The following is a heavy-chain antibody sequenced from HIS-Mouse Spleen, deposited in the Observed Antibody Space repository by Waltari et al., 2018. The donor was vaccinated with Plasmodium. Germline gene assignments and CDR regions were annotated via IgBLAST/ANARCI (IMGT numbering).Heavy chain of an antibody. CDR2: IKQDGSEK. CDR3: ASSWYWYFDL. Sequence: EVQLVESGGGLVQPGGSLNLYCAASGFTFSSYWMSWSRQAPGKGLEWVANIKQDGSEKYYVDSVKGRFTISRDNAKNSLYLQMNSLRAEDTAVYYCASSWYWYFDLWGRGTLVTVSS. V-gene: IGHV3-7*01. CDR1: GFTFSSYW. J-gene: IGHJ2*01. D-gene: IGHD6-13*01.